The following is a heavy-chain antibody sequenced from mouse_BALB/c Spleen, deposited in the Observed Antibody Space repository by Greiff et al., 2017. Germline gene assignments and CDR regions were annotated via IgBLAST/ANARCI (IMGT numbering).Heavy chain of an antibody. CDR3: TRDGDGYYFDY. CDR1: GFTFSSYT. Sequence: EVQLMESGGGLVKPGGSLKLSCAASGFTFSSYTMSWVRQTPEKRLEWVATISSGGSYTYYPDSVKGRFTISRDNAKNTLYLQMSSLKSEDTAMYYCTRDGDGYYFDYWGQGTTLTVSS. CDR2: ISSGGSYT. J-gene: IGHJ2*01. D-gene: IGHD2-3*01. V-gene: IGHV5-6-4*01.